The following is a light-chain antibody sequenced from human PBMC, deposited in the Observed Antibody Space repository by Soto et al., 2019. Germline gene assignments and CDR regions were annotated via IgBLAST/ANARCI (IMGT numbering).Light chain of an antibody. J-gene: IGKJ5*01. V-gene: IGKV3-15*01. CDR1: QSVSSN. CDR2: GAS. CDR3: QQYNNWPPIT. Sequence: EIVMTQSPATLSLSPGERATLSFRASQSVSSNLAWYQHKPGQAPRLLIYGASTRATGIPVRFSGSGSGTEFTLTISSLQSEDFAVYYCQQYNNWPPITFGQGTRLEIK.